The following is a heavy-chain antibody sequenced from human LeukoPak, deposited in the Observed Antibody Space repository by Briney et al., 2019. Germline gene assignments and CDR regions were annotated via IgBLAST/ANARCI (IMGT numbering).Heavy chain of an antibody. V-gene: IGHV3-23*01. J-gene: IGHJ4*02. Sequence: PGGSLRLSCAASGFTLSSYAMSWVRQAPGKGLEWDSAISGSGGSTYYADSVKGRFTISRDNSKNTLYLQMNSLRAEDTAVYYCAKQYYGVAVHDYWGQGTLVTVSS. CDR2: ISGSGGST. D-gene: IGHD3-3*01. CDR1: GFTLSSYA. CDR3: AKQYYGVAVHDY.